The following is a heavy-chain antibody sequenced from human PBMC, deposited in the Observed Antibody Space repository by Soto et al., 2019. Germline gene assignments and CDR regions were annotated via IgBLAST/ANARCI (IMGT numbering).Heavy chain of an antibody. CDR3: AREGAPLYSSGWYGTNWFDP. J-gene: IGHJ5*02. Sequence: GESLKISRQGSGYSFTSYWIGWVRQMPGKGLEWMGIIYPGDSDTRYSPAFQGQVTIPAEKSISTAYLQWSSLKASDPAMYYCAREGAPLYSSGWYGTNWFDPWGQGTLVTVSS. D-gene: IGHD6-19*01. CDR1: GYSFTSYW. CDR2: IYPGDSDT. V-gene: IGHV5-51*01.